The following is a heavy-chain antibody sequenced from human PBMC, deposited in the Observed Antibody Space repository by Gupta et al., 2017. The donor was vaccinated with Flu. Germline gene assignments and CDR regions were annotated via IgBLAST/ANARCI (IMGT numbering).Heavy chain of an antibody. V-gene: IGHV1-2*02. CDR2: INPNNGDT. CDR1: GYTFLTFY. J-gene: IGHJ4*02. CDR3: AAGTPDY. D-gene: IGHD1-14*01. Sequence: QVQVVQSAAEVKKRGVSVTVPFKTSGYTFLTFYIPWMLHAPGPGLSRMGWINPNNGDTHVAQIFQGRVTLTRDTSISTAYMELTRLTSDDTAMYYCAAGTPDYWGQGTLVTVSS.